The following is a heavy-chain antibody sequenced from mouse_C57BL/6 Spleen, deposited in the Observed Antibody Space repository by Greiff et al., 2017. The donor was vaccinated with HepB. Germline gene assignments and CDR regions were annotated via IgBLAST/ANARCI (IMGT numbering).Heavy chain of an antibody. CDR3: ARCYYGSSSYAMDY. V-gene: IGHV1-80*01. CDR1: GYAFSSYW. CDR2: IHPGDGDT. D-gene: IGHD1-1*01. J-gene: IGHJ4*01. Sequence: VQLQQSGAELVKPGASVKISCKASGYAFSSYWMNWVKQRPGKGLEWIGQIHPGDGDTNYNGKFKGKATLTADKSSSTAYMQLSSLTSEDSAVYFCARCYYGSSSYAMDYWGQGTSVTVSS.